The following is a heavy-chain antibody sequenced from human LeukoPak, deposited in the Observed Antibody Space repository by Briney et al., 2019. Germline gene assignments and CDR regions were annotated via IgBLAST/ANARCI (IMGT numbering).Heavy chain of an antibody. CDR2: IFSNDEK. Sequence: SGPTLVNPTETLTLTCTVSGFSLSNARMGVSWIRQPPGKALERLAHIFSNDEKSYSTSLKSRLTISKDTSKSQVILTMTNMDPVDTATYYCARTDYGDYGGAFDIWGQGTMVTVSS. D-gene: IGHD4-17*01. CDR1: GFSLSNARMG. CDR3: ARTDYGDYGGAFDI. J-gene: IGHJ3*02. V-gene: IGHV2-26*01.